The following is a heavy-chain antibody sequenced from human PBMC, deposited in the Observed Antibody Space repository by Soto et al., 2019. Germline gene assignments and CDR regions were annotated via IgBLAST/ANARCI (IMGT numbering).Heavy chain of an antibody. J-gene: IGHJ4*02. CDR2: ISYSAKT. D-gene: IGHD3-16*01. CDR3: TRGAGAPWVRFDS. CDR1: GYSIPSGFY. Sequence: SETLSLTCGVSGYSIPSGFYWGWVRQSPGKGLEWIGTISYSAKTFYNPSLASRFSMAVDSSKNQFSLRLTSVTAADTALYYCTRGAGAPWVRFDSWGRGILVTVSS. V-gene: IGHV4-38-2*01.